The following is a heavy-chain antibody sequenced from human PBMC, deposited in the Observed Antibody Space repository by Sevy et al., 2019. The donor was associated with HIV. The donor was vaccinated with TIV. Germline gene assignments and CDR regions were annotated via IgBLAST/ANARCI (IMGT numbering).Heavy chain of an antibody. V-gene: IGHV3-23*01. Sequence: GGSLRLSCAASGFTFSNYAMNWVRQAPGKGLEWVSGISGSGGSGDKTNYADSVKGRFTISRDDSKNSLYLQLNRLRAEDTAIYYCARKDDSSGYFDYWGQGTLVTVSS. CDR2: ISGSGGSGDKT. D-gene: IGHD3-22*01. J-gene: IGHJ4*02. CDR3: ARKDDSSGYFDY. CDR1: GFTFSNYA.